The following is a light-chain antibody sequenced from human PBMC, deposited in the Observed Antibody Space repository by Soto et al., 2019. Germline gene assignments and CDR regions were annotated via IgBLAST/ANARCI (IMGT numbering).Light chain of an antibody. CDR1: SSDIGNYNL. Sequence: QSALTQPASVSGSPGPSVTISCTGASSDIGNYNLVSWYQQHPGKAPRLMIYEVNKRPSGVSDRFSGSKSGNTASLTISGLQAEDEADYYCCSYAGSSTWVFGGGTKVTVL. CDR2: EVN. V-gene: IGLV2-23*02. CDR3: CSYAGSSTWV. J-gene: IGLJ3*02.